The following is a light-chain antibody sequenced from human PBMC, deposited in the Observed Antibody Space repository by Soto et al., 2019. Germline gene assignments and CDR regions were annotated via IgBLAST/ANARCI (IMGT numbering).Light chain of an antibody. J-gene: IGKJ5*01. Sequence: VMTQSPATLSLSPGERATLSCRASQSVSSYLAWYQQKPGQAPRLLIYDASNRATGIPARFSGSGSGTDFTLTISSLEPEDVAVYYCQQRSNWPPRITFGQGTRLEIK. CDR1: QSVSSY. CDR3: QQRSNWPPRIT. CDR2: DAS. V-gene: IGKV3-11*01.